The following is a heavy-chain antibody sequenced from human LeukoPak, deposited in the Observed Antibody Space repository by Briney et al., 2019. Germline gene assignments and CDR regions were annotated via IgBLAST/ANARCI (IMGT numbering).Heavy chain of an antibody. D-gene: IGHD6-13*01. V-gene: IGHV3-11*01. CDR1: GFTSSDYY. Sequence: GGSLRLSCAASGFTSSDYYMSWIRQAPGKGLEWVSYISSSGSSTFHADSVKGRFTISRDNAKNPLYLQMNSLTAEDTAVYYCARTAGGYFDYWGQGNLVTVSS. J-gene: IGHJ4*02. CDR3: ARTAGGYFDY. CDR2: ISSSGSST.